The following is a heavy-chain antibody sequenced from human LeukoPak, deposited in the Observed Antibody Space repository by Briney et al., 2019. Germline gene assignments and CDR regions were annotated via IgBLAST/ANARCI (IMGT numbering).Heavy chain of an antibody. Sequence: SETLSLTCTVSGGSISSSSYYWGWIRQPPGKGLEWIGSIYYSGSTYYNPSLKSRVTISVDTSKNRFSLKLNSVTAADTAVYYCARPAYRGSYYDAFDIWGQGTMVTVSS. CDR1: GGSISSSSYY. V-gene: IGHV4-39*01. J-gene: IGHJ3*02. D-gene: IGHD1-26*01. CDR3: ARPAYRGSYYDAFDI. CDR2: IYYSGST.